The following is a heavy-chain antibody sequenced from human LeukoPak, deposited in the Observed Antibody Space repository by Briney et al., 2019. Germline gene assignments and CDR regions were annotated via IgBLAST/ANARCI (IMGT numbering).Heavy chain of an antibody. CDR2: ISYDGSNK. Sequence: GRSLRLSCAASGFTFSSYAMHWVRQAPGKGLEWVAVISYDGSNKYYADSVKGRFTISRDNSKNTLYLQMNSLRAEDTAVYYCAKAPIGVVPAANLDYWGQGTLVTVSS. J-gene: IGHJ4*02. V-gene: IGHV3-30*07. CDR1: GFTFSSYA. D-gene: IGHD2-2*01. CDR3: AKAPIGVVPAANLDY.